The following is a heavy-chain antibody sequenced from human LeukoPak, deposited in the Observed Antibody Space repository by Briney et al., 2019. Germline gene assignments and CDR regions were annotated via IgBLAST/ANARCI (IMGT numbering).Heavy chain of an antibody. Sequence: SETLSLTCIVSGYSISSGYYWGWIRQPPGKGLEWIGMIHHSGSTYYNPSLKSRVTISLDTSKNQFSLKLSSVTAADTAVYYCVRGSGWYYYWGQGTLVTASS. CDR1: GYSISSGYY. CDR2: IHHSGST. CDR3: VRGSGWYYY. J-gene: IGHJ4*02. V-gene: IGHV4-38-2*02. D-gene: IGHD6-19*01.